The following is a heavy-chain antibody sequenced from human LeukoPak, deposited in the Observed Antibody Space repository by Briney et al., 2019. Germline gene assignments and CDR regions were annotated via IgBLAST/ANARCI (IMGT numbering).Heavy chain of an antibody. J-gene: IGHJ4*02. CDR3: ARDRHSGSHPYFDY. V-gene: IGHV4-34*01. CDR1: GGSFSGYY. D-gene: IGHD1-26*01. CDR2: INHSGST. Sequence: SETLSLTCAVYGGSFSGYYWSWIRQPPGKGLEWIGEINHSGSTNYNPSLKSRVTISVDTSKNQFSLQLNSVTPEDTAVYYCARDRHSGSHPYFDYWGQGTLVTVSS.